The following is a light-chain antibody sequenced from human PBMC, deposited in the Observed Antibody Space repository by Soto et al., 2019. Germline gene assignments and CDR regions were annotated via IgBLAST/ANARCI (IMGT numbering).Light chain of an antibody. Sequence: DIQMTQSPSTLSASVGDRVTISCRASQTISGWLAWYQQKPGKAPKLLISKASTLESGVPSRFSGSGSETDFILTINSLQPDDFATYYCRQYKSNRRTFGQGTKVDIK. CDR2: KAS. CDR1: QTISGW. V-gene: IGKV1-5*03. J-gene: IGKJ1*01. CDR3: RQYKSNRRT.